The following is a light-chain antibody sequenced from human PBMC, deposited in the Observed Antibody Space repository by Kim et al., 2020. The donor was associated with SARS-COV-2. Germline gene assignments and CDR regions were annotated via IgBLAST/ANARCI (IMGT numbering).Light chain of an antibody. V-gene: IGLV10-54*01. CDR1: SQNGGSGG. Sequence: QTARITWTGDSQNGGSGGGVWRQQHQGRPPKLVSSSDNKRPSGGSEGLSAARSGNTASLTITGLQPEDETDYYCSAWDSSLKGWVFGGGTQLTVL. CDR2: SDN. CDR3: SAWDSSLKGWV. J-gene: IGLJ3*02.